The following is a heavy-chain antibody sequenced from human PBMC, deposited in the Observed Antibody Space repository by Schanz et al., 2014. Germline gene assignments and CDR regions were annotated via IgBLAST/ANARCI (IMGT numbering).Heavy chain of an antibody. CDR2: ISGYNGKT. CDR1: GYTFTSYD. CDR3: ARDGNQPLDA. D-gene: IGHD2-2*01. J-gene: IGHJ5*02. Sequence: QVQLVQSGAEVKKPGASVKVSCTTSGYTFTSYDISWVRQAPGQGLEWMGWISGYNGKTIYLDNLEDRISLTTDTATSTAYMELRNLRSADTAVYYCARDGNQPLDAWGQGTLVTVSS. V-gene: IGHV1-18*04.